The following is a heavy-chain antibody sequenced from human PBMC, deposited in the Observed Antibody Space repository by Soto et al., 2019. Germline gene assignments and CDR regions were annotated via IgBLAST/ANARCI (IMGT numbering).Heavy chain of an antibody. J-gene: IGHJ6*01. CDR3: ARVQSSSWYGTYYYYGMDV. CDR2: ISAYNGNT. D-gene: IGHD6-13*01. CDR1: GYTFTSYG. V-gene: IGHV1-18*01. Sequence: QVQLVQSGAEVKKPGASVKVSCKASGYTFTSYGISWVRQAPGQGLEWMGWISAYNGNTNYALKLQGRVTMTTDTSTSTAYMELRSLRSDDTAVYYCARVQSSSWYGTYYYYGMDVWGQGTTVTGYS.